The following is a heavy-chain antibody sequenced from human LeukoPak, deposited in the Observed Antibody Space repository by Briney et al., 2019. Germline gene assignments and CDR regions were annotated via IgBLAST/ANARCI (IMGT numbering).Heavy chain of an antibody. CDR1: GYSFTSYW. D-gene: IGHD3-10*01. CDR2: IDPSDSYT. Sequence: GESLKISCKGSGYSFTSYWIGWVRQMPGKGLEWMGRIDPSDSYTNYSPSFQGHVTISADKSISTAYLQWSSLKASNTAMYYCARQKVVRGVITFSFDYWGQGTLVTVSS. V-gene: IGHV5-10-1*01. CDR3: ARQKVVRGVITFSFDY. J-gene: IGHJ4*02.